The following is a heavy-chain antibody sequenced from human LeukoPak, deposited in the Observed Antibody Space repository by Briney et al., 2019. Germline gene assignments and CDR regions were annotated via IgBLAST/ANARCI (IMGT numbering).Heavy chain of an antibody. V-gene: IGHV4-34*01. Sequence: SETLSLTCAVYGGSFSGYYWSWIRQPPGKGLEWIGEINHSGSTNYNPSLKSRVTISVDTSKNQFSLKLSSVTAADTAVYYCARRGGNPRYYGMDVWGQGTTVTVSS. CDR3: ARRGGNPRYYGMDV. CDR2: INHSGST. D-gene: IGHD4-23*01. J-gene: IGHJ6*02. CDR1: GGSFSGYY.